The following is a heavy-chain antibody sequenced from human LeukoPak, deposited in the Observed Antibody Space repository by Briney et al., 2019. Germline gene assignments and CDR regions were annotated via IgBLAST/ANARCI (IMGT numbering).Heavy chain of an antibody. CDR1: GYTFTSYG. V-gene: IGHV1-69*04. CDR2: IIPILGIA. CDR3: ARSPIAAAGTGVGAFDI. Sequence: GASVKVSCKASGYTFTSYGISWVRQAPGQGLEWMGRIIPILGIANYAQKFQGRVTITADKSTSTAYMELSSLRSEDTAVYYCARSPIAAAGTGVGAFDIWGQGTMVTVSS. D-gene: IGHD6-13*01. J-gene: IGHJ3*02.